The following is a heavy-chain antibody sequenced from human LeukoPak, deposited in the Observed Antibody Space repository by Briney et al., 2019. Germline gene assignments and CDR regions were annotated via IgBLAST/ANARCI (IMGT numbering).Heavy chain of an antibody. V-gene: IGHV1-46*01. CDR3: ARERQQQGEDY. CDR2: INPSGGST. CDR1: GYTFTSYY. Sequence: ASVKVSCKASGYTFTSYYMHWVRQAPGQGLEWMGIINPSGGSTSYAQKFQGRVTMTRDTSTSTVYMELSSLRSDDTAVYYCARERQQQGEDYWGQGTLVTVSS. J-gene: IGHJ4*02. D-gene: IGHD3-16*01.